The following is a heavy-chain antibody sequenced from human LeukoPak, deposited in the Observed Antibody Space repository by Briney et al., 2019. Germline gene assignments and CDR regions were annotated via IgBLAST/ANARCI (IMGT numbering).Heavy chain of an antibody. CDR3: ARSYSSGWYSYYYYGMDV. CDR2: INAGNGNT. V-gene: IGHV1-3*01. J-gene: IGHJ6*02. Sequence: ASVKVSCKASGYTFTSYAMHWVRLAPGQRLEWMGWINAGNGNTKYSQKFQGRVTITRDTSASTAYMELSSLRSEDTAVYYCARSYSSGWYSYYYYGMDVWGQGTTVTVSS. D-gene: IGHD6-19*01. CDR1: GYTFTSYA.